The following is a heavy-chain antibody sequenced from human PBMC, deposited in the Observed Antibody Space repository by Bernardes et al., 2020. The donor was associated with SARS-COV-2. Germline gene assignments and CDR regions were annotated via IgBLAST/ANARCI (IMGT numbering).Heavy chain of an antibody. CDR1: GFTFSSYS. J-gene: IGHJ6*02. D-gene: IGHD1-1*01. CDR3: ARVDNWNYYYGMDV. V-gene: IGHV3-48*01. Sequence: GGSLRLSCAASGFTFSSYSMNWVRQAPGKGLEWVSYISSSGSTIYYADSVKGRFTISRDSAKNSLYLQMNSLRAEDTAVYYCARVDNWNYYYGMDVWGQGTTVTVSS. CDR2: ISSSGSTI.